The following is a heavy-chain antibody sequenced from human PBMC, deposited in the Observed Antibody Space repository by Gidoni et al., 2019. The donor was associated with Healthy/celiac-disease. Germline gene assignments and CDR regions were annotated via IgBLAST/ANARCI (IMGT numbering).Heavy chain of an antibody. CDR3: ARGIELKYYFDY. J-gene: IGHJ4*02. V-gene: IGHV3-33*01. Sequence: QVQLVESGGGVVKPGRSLRLSCAASGFTFSSYGIHWVRQAPGKGLEWVAFIWYDGSNKYYADSVKGRFTISRDNSKNTLYLQMNSLRAEDTAVYYCARGIELKYYFDYWVQGTLVTVSS. CDR2: IWYDGSNK. CDR1: GFTFSSYG. D-gene: IGHD1-26*01.